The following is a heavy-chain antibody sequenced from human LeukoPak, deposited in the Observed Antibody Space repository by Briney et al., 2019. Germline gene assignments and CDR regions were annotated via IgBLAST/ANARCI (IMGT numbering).Heavy chain of an antibody. CDR1: GGSISSGSYS. CDR3: ARFSPRAMGNYLDF. V-gene: IGHV4-30-2*01. Sequence: SQTLSLTCAVSGGSISSGSYSWSWIRQPPGKGLEWIGYIYPRGSTYYNPSLKSRVILSLDKSANQFSLNLSSVSAADTAVYYCARFSPRAMGNYLDFWGQGTLVTVSS. D-gene: IGHD7-27*01. J-gene: IGHJ4*02. CDR2: IYPRGST.